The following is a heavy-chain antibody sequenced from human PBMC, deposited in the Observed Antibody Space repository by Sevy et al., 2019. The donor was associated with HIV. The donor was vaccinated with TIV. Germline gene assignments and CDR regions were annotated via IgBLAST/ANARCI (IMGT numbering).Heavy chain of an antibody. Sequence: GGSLRLSCAASGFTFDDYGMSWVRQAPGKGLEWVSYISRSSRTIYYADSVEGRFTISRDNAKNSLSLQINSLRADDTAVYYCARAYSGGWPQGAWTDYWGQGTLVTVSS. V-gene: IGHV3-48*01. D-gene: IGHD6-19*01. J-gene: IGHJ4*02. CDR3: ARAYSGGWPQGAWTDY. CDR1: GFTFDDYG. CDR2: ISRSSRTI.